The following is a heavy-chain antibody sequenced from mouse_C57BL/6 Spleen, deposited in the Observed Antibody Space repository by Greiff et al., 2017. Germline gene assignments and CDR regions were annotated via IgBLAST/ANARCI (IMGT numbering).Heavy chain of an antibody. Sequence: VQRVESGPGLVQPSQSLSITCTVSGFSLTSYGVNWVRQSPGKGLEWLGVIWRGGSTDYNAAFMSRLSITKDNSKSQVFFKMNSLQADDTAIYYCAKNVGYYAMDYWGQGTSVTVSS. CDR3: AKNVGYYAMDY. V-gene: IGHV2-5*01. J-gene: IGHJ4*01. CDR1: GFSLTSYG. CDR2: IWRGGST.